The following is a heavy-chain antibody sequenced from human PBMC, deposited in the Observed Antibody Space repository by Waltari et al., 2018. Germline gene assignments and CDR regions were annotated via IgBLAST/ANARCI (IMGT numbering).Heavy chain of an antibody. CDR2: IKQDGSEK. V-gene: IGHV3-7*01. CDR3: ARDVLY. CDR1: GFTFRNYW. J-gene: IGHJ4*02. Sequence: EVQLVESGGGLVQPGGSLRLSCAASGFTFRNYWMTWVRQAPGKGLEWVANIKQDGSEKYYVDSVKGRFTISRDNAKNSLYLQMNGLRAEDTAIYYCARDVLYWGQGTLVTVSS. D-gene: IGHD2-15*01.